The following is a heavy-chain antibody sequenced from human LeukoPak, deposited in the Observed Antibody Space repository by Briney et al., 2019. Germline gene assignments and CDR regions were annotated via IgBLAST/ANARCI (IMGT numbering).Heavy chain of an antibody. V-gene: IGHV3-11*01. J-gene: IGHJ4*02. CDR1: GFTFSDYY. CDR3: ARDIADYDILTGYLDY. Sequence: GGSLGLSCAASGFTFSDYYMSWIRQAPGKGLEWVSYISSSGSTIYYADSVKGRFTISRDNAKNSLYLQMNSLRAEDTAVYYCARDIADYDILTGYLDYWGQGTLVTVSS. CDR2: ISSSGSTI. D-gene: IGHD3-9*01.